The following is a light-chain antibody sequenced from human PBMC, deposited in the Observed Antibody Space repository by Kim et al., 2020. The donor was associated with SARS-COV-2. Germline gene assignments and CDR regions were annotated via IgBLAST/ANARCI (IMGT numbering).Light chain of an antibody. CDR3: NSRDSSGNHRDVV. CDR1: SLRSYY. Sequence: GPTVRITRQADSLRSYYASWYQQKPGQAPVLVIYGKNNRPSGIPDRFSGSSSGNTASLTITGAQAEDEADYYCNSRDSSGNHRDVVFGGGTQLTVL. J-gene: IGLJ2*01. V-gene: IGLV3-19*01. CDR2: GKN.